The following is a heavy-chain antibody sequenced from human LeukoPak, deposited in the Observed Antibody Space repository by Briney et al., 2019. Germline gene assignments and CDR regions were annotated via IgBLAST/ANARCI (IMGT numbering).Heavy chain of an antibody. J-gene: IGHJ6*02. CDR2: ISSSSSYI. CDR3: ARDVSRGMDV. CDR1: GFTFSSYS. Sequence: GGSLRLSCAASGFTFSSYSMNWVRQAPGKGLEWVSSISSSSSYIYYADSVKGRFTISRDNAKNSLYLQMNGLRAEDTAVYYCARDVSRGMDVWGQGTTVTVSS. V-gene: IGHV3-21*01.